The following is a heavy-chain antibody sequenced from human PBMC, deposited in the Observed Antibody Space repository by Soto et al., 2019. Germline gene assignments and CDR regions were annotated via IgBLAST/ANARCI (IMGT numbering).Heavy chain of an antibody. CDR1: ESTVSRDW. Sequence: EVHLVESGGGLVQTGGSLRLSCAIFESTVSRDWMNWVRQAPGKGLEWVAHINQDGSEKYYVDSVKGRFTISRDNAKKSLYPQMNSLIPADTAMYYCSGGVGDAFWGQGTLVTVSS. CDR3: SGGVGDAF. J-gene: IGHJ4*02. D-gene: IGHD1-26*01. CDR2: INQDGSEK. V-gene: IGHV3-7*04.